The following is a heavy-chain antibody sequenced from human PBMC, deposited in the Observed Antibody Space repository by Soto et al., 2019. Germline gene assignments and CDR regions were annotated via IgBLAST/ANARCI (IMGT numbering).Heavy chain of an antibody. CDR1: GGSISTYY. CDR2: IYYSGST. D-gene: IGHD3-10*01. V-gene: IGHV4-59*01. J-gene: IGHJ4*02. CDR3: ARGKFPFTFDY. Sequence: SETLSLTCTVSGGSISTYYWSWIRQPPGKGLEWIGYIYYSGSTNYNPSLKSRVTISEDASKNQFSLKLSSVTAADTAVYYCARGKFPFTFDYWGQGTLVTVSS.